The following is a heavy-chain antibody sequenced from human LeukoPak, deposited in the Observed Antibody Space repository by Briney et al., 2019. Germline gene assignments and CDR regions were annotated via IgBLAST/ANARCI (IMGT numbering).Heavy chain of an antibody. CDR3: AKMKQWLQYYYGMDV. V-gene: IGHV3-23*01. CDR2: ISGSGGST. J-gene: IGHJ6*02. CDR1: GFTFSSYA. Sequence: GGSLRLSCAASGFTFSSYAMSWVRQAPGKGLEWVSAISGSGGSTYYADSVKGRFTISRDNSKNTLYLQMNRLRAEDTAVYYCAKMKQWLQYYYGMDVWGQGTTVTVSS. D-gene: IGHD6-19*01.